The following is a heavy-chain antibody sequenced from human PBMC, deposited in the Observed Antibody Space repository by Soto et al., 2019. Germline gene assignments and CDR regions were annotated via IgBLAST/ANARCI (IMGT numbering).Heavy chain of an antibody. CDR2: IYYSGST. V-gene: IGHV4-59*01. J-gene: IGHJ4*02. CDR1: GGSISSYY. CDR3: ARQGDTNPGYDSSGYYGYYDY. D-gene: IGHD3-22*01. Sequence: SETLSLSCTVSGGSISSYYWSWIRQPPGKGLEWIGYIYYSGSTNYNPSLKSRVTISVDTSKNQFSLKLSSVTAADTAVYYCARQGDTNPGYDSSGYYGYYDYWGQGTLVTVSS.